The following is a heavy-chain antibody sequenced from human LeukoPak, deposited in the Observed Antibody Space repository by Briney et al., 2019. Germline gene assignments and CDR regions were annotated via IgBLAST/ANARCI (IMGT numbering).Heavy chain of an antibody. J-gene: IGHJ6*03. Sequence: PGGSLRLSCTASGFTFSGHWIHWVRQAPGKGLEWVSAISGSGGSTYYADSVKGRFTISRDNSKNTLYLQMNSLRAEDTAVYYCAKDAGYFDWLYYYYYMDVWGKGTTVTISS. CDR2: ISGSGGST. V-gene: IGHV3-23*01. CDR3: AKDAGYFDWLYYYYYMDV. D-gene: IGHD3-9*01. CDR1: GFTFSGHW.